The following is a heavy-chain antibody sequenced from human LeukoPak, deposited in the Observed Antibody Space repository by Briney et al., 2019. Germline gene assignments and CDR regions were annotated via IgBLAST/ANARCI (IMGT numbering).Heavy chain of an antibody. CDR1: GFTFSTHR. CDR2: ISGTSTYI. J-gene: IGHJ6*02. V-gene: IGHV3-21*01. Sequence: GGSLRLSCAASGFTFSTHRMHWVRQAPGKGLEWVSSISGTSTYIHYADSVRGRFTISRGNAKNSLYLQMNSLRAEDTAVYYCARDRGFIGVFYNGIDVWGQGTTVTVSS. D-gene: IGHD3-10*01. CDR3: ARDRGFIGVFYNGIDV.